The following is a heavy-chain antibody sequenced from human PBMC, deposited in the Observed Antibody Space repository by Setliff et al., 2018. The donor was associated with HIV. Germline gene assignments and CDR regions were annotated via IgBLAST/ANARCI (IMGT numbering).Heavy chain of an antibody. J-gene: IGHJ4*03. CDR1: GFTFSSFE. Sequence: GGSLRLSCAASGFTFSSFEMNWVRQAPGKGLEWVSYISSSGSTIYYADSVKGRFTISRDNAKNSLSLQMNSLRAEDTAVYYCARDRGGWDTAMGYFDYWGQRDHGHRLL. CDR2: ISSSGSTI. D-gene: IGHD5-18*01. V-gene: IGHV3-48*03. CDR3: ARDRGGWDTAMGYFDY.